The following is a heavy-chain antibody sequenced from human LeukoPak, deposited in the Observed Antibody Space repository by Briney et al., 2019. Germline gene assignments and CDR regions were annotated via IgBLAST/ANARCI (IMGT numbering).Heavy chain of an antibody. D-gene: IGHD3-22*01. CDR1: GYSFTNFW. CDR2: IYPGDSDT. V-gene: IGHV5-51*01. J-gene: IGHJ4*02. Sequence: GESLKISCKGTGYSFTNFWIGWVRQMPGKGLEWMGIIYPGDSDTRYSPSFQGQVTISADKSISTAYLQWRSLKASDTAMYYCGRHRSSGYYDYWGQGTLVTVSS. CDR3: GRHRSSGYYDY.